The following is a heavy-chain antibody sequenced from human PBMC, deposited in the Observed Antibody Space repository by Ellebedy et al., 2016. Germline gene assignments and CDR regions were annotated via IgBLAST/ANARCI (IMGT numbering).Heavy chain of an antibody. CDR2: IYYSGST. J-gene: IGHJ4*02. CDR3: ARDSLGDGYLDY. Sequence: GSLRLSCTVSGGSISSYYWSWIRQPPGKGLEWIGYIYYSGSTNYNPSLKSRVTISVDTSKNQFSLKLSSVTAADTAVYYCARDSLGDGYLDYWGQGTLVTVSS. CDR1: GGSISSYY. V-gene: IGHV4-59*01. D-gene: IGHD5-24*01.